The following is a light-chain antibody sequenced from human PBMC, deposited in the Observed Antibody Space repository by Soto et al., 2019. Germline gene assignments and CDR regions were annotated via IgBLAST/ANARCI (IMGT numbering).Light chain of an antibody. CDR1: QSVSSY. V-gene: IGKV3-11*01. Sequence: EIFFSKYQATLSLSSGGRATLSCRASQSVSSYLAWYQQKPGQAPRLLIYDASNRATGIPARFSGSGSGTDFTLTISSLEPEDFAVYYCQQRSNWPRTFGQGTKVDI. CDR2: DAS. CDR3: QQRSNWPRT. J-gene: IGKJ1*01.